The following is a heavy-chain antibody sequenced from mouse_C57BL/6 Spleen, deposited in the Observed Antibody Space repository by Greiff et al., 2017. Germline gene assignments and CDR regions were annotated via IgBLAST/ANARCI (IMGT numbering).Heavy chain of an antibody. CDR1: GYAFSSYW. CDR3: SRCTGMYYDYDVNWFAY. Sequence: VQLQQSGAELVKPGASVKISCKASGYAFSSYWMNWVKQRPGKGLEWIGQIYPGDGDTNYNGKFKGKATLTADQSSSTAYMQLSSLTSENSAVYVGSRCTGMYYDYDVNWFAYWGQGTLVTVSA. CDR2: IYPGDGDT. V-gene: IGHV1-80*01. D-gene: IGHD2-4*01. J-gene: IGHJ3*01.